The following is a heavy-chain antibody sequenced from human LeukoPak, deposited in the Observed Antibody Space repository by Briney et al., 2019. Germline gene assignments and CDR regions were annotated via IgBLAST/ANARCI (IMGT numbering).Heavy chain of an antibody. CDR2: ISSSGSTI. Sequence: GGSLRLFCAASGFTFSSYEMNWLRQAPGKGLEWVSYISSSGSTIYYADSVKGRFTLSRDNAKNSLYLQMNSLRAEDTAVYYCARDLTTLRSGMDVWGQGTTVTVSS. CDR1: GFTFSSYE. J-gene: IGHJ6*02. V-gene: IGHV3-48*03. CDR3: ARDLTTLRSGMDV. D-gene: IGHD1-1*01.